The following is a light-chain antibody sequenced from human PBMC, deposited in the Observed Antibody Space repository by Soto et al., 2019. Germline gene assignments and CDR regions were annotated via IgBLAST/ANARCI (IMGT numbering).Light chain of an antibody. CDR1: QSVGSK. J-gene: IGKJ4*01. Sequence: EVVMTQSPATLSVSPGERATLSCRASQSVGSKLAWYQQKPGQAPRVLIFDAFTRATGIPARFSGSGSGTEFTLFISSLQSEDFAVYYCQQYNNWPPLTVGGGTKVEI. V-gene: IGKV3-15*01. CDR3: QQYNNWPPLT. CDR2: DAF.